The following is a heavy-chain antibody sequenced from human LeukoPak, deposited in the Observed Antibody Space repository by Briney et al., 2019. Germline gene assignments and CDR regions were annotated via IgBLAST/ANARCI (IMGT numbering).Heavy chain of an antibody. CDR1: GGTFSSYA. V-gene: IGHV1-69*05. CDR2: IIPIFGTA. Sequence: SVKVSCKASGGTFSSYAISWVRQAPGQGLEWMGRIIPIFGTANYAQKFQGRVTITTDESTSTAYMELSSLRSEDTAVYYCARDGTYSSSSGYYYYYMDVWGKGTTVRVSS. D-gene: IGHD6-6*01. CDR3: ARDGTYSSSSGYYYYYMDV. J-gene: IGHJ6*03.